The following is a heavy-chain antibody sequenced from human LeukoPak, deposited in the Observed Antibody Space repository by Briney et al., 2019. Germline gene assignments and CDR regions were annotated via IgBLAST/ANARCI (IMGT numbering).Heavy chain of an antibody. V-gene: IGHV4-39*01. J-gene: IGHJ6*03. CDR1: GGSISSSHYY. CDR2: IYYSGTT. Sequence: PSETLSPTCSVSGGSISSSHYYWGWIRQPPGKGLEWIGTIYYSGTTYYNPSLESRVTISEDTSKNQFSLTLRSVTAADTAVYYCARQISDYYYYYIDVWGKGTTVTVSS. CDR3: ARQISDYYYYYIDV. D-gene: IGHD3-10*01.